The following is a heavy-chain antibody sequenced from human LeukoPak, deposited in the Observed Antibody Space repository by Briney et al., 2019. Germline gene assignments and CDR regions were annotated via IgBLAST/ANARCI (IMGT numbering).Heavy chain of an antibody. V-gene: IGHV4-4*09. D-gene: IGHD2-2*01. J-gene: IGHJ6*03. CDR2: IYTSGST. Sequence: SETLSLTCTVSGGSISSYYWSWIRQPPGKGLEWIGYIYTSGSTNYDPSLKSRVTISVDTSKNQFSLKLSSVTAADTAVYYCARVVPAAKYYYYYYMDVWGKGTTVTVSS. CDR1: GGSISSYY. CDR3: ARVVPAAKYYYYYYMDV.